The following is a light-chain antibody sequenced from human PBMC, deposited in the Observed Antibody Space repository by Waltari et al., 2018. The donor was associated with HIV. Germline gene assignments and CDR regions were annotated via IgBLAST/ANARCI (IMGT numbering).Light chain of an antibody. V-gene: IGLV1-47*01. Sequence: QSVLTQPPSASGTPGQRVTISCSGSSSTIGSNYVYWYHQLPGTAPKLLIYRNNQRPSGVPDRFSGSKSGTSASLAISGLRSEDEADYYCAAWDTSLSGSVVFGGGTKLTVL. CDR1: SSTIGSNY. CDR3: AAWDTSLSGSVV. CDR2: RNN. J-gene: IGLJ2*01.